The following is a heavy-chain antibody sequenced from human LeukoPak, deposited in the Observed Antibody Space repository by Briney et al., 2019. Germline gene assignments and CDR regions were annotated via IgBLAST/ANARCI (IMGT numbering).Heavy chain of an antibody. V-gene: IGHV3-23*01. CDR2: ISGNSDTT. J-gene: IGHJ4*02. D-gene: IGHD1-14*01. CDR3: AKEGITESPREFDY. Sequence: GGSLRLSCAASGFAFSNYGMNWVRQAPGKGLEWVSVISGNSDTTYYADSVKGRFTISRDNSKNTLYLQMNSLRVEDTAVYYCAKEGITESPREFDYWGQGSLVTVSS. CDR1: GFAFSNYG.